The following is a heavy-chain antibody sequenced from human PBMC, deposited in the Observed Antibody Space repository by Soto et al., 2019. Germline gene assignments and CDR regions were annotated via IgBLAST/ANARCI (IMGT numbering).Heavy chain of an antibody. CDR3: VAGHDRAKSAY. Sequence: PSETLSLTCTVSGGSISSYYWSWIRQPPGKGLEWIGYIYYSGSTNYNPSLKSRVTISVDTSKNQFSLRLISVTAADTAVYYCVAGHDRAKSAYWGQGTLVTVSS. J-gene: IGHJ4*01. CDR1: GGSISSYY. CDR2: IYYSGST. V-gene: IGHV4-59*01.